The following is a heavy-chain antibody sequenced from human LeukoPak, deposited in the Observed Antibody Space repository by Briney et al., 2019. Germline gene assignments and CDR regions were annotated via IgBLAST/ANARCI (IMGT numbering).Heavy chain of an antibody. J-gene: IGHJ4*02. CDR2: ISRTSEYI. CDR1: GFSFSIYF. D-gene: IGHD3-16*01. Sequence: PGGSLRLSCAASGFSFSIYFMNWVRQAPGKGLEWVSSISRTSEYIHYADSVRGRFAISRDNAKNSVYLQMNSLRAEDTAVYSCAGGGDFDYWGQGILVTVSA. CDR3: AGGGDFDY. V-gene: IGHV3-21*01.